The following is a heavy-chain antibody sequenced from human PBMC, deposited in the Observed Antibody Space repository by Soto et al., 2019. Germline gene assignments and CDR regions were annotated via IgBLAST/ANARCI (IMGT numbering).Heavy chain of an antibody. Sequence: GGSLRLSCAASVFTFSSHAMSWVRQAPAKGLEWVSAISGSGRSTYYADSVKGRFTISRDNSKNTVYLQMNSLRAEDTAVYYCAKDQGVSGAYSYGYDYWGLGTLVTVSS. CDR2: ISGSGRST. CDR3: AKDQGVSGAYSYGYDY. J-gene: IGHJ4*02. V-gene: IGHV3-23*01. D-gene: IGHD5-18*01. CDR1: VFTFSSHA.